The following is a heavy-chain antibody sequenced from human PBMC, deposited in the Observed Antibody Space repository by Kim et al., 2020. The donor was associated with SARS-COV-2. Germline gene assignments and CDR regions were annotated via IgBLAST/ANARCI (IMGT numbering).Heavy chain of an antibody. CDR1: GFTFSSYA. V-gene: IGHV3-23*01. J-gene: IGHJ5*02. Sequence: GGSLRLSCAASGFTFSSYAMSWVRQAPGKGLEWVSAISGSGGSTYYADSVKGRFTISRDNSKNTLYLQMNSLRAEDTAVYYCAKDGLEGSSWYPPPNWFDPWGQGTLVTVSS. D-gene: IGHD6-13*01. CDR3: AKDGLEGSSWYPPPNWFDP. CDR2: ISGSGGST.